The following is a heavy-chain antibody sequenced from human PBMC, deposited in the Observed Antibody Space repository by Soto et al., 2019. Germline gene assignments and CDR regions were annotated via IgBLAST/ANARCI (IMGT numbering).Heavy chain of an antibody. CDR1: GFTFSDHY. Sequence: EVQLVESGGGLVQPGRSLRLSCAAFGFTFSDHYMDWVRQAPGKGLEWVGRIRNKANSYTTEYAASVKGRFTISRDDSKNSLFLQMNSLKTEDTAVYYCSRAGILTTPYYCDYWGQGTLVTVSS. D-gene: IGHD3-22*01. V-gene: IGHV3-72*01. CDR3: SRAGILTTPYYCDY. CDR2: IRNKANSYTT. J-gene: IGHJ4*01.